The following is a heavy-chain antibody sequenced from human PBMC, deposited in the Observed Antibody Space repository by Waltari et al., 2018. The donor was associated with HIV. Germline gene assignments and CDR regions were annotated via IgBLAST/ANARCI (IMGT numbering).Heavy chain of an antibody. D-gene: IGHD2-15*01. V-gene: IGHV3-30*01. CDR1: GFTFSSYA. Sequence: QVQLVESGGGVVQPGRSLRLSCAASGFTFSSYAMHWVRQAPGKGLEWVAAISYEGSDKYYADSVKGRFTISRDNSKNTLYLQMNSLRAEDTAVYYCARDRIGYYYYMDVWGKGTTVTVSS. CDR3: ARDRIGYYYYMDV. CDR2: ISYEGSDK. J-gene: IGHJ6*03.